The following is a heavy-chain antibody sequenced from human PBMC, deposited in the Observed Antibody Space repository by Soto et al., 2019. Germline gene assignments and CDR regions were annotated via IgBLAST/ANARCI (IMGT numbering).Heavy chain of an antibody. CDR2: ISSSSSTI. Sequence: PGGSLRLSCAACGFTFSSYSMNWVRQAPGKGLEWVSYISSSSSTIYYADSVKGRFTISRDNAKNSLYLQMNSLRAEDTAVYYCARADQLWFGEYAGHWGQGTLVTVSS. CDR3: ARADQLWFGEYAGH. V-gene: IGHV3-48*01. J-gene: IGHJ1*01. D-gene: IGHD3-10*01. CDR1: GFTFSSYS.